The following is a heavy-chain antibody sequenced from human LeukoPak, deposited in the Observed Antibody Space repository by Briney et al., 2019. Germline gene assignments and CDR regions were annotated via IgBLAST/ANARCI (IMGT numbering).Heavy chain of an antibody. CDR1: GGSISSSSYY. V-gene: IGHV4-39*01. CDR3: ERHGRRHVVVVAAISWFDP. J-gene: IGHJ5*02. D-gene: IGHD2-15*01. Sequence: ETLSLTCTVSGGSISSSSYYWGWIRQPPGKGLEWIGSIYYSGSTYYNPSLKSRVTISVDTSKNQFSLKLSSVTAADTAVYYCERHGRRHVVVVAAISWFDPWGQGTLVTVSS. CDR2: IYYSGST.